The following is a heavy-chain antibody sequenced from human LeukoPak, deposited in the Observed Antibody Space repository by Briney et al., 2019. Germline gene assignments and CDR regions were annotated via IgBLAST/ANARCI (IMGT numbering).Heavy chain of an antibody. V-gene: IGHV1-18*01. J-gene: IGHJ6*02. Sequence: SVKVSCKASGYTFTSYGISWVRQAPGQGLEWMGWISAYNGSTNYAQKLQGRVTMTRNTSISTAYMELSSLRSEDTAVYYCARSYGDYYYYGMDVWGQGTTVTVSS. D-gene: IGHD4-17*01. CDR3: ARSYGDYYYYGMDV. CDR1: GYTFTSYG. CDR2: ISAYNGST.